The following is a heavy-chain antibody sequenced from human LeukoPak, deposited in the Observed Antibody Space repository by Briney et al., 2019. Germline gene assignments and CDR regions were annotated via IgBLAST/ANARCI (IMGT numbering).Heavy chain of an antibody. Sequence: SETLPLTCTVSGGSISSYYWSWIRQPPGKGLEWIGYIYYSGSTNYNPSLKSRVTISVDTSKNQFSLKLSSVTAADTAAYYCARGDYRLFDYWGQGTLVTVSS. J-gene: IGHJ4*02. D-gene: IGHD4-17*01. V-gene: IGHV4-59*01. CDR2: IYYSGST. CDR3: ARGDYRLFDY. CDR1: GGSISSYY.